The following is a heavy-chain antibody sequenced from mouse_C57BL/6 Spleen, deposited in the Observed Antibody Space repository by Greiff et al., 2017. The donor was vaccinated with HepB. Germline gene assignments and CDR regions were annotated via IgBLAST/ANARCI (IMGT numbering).Heavy chain of an antibody. V-gene: IGHV1-85*01. CDR1: GYTFTSYA. CDR2: IYPRDGST. D-gene: IGHD2-4*01. Sequence: QVQLQQSGPELVKPGASVKLSCKASGYTFTSYAINWVKQRPGQGLEWIGWIYPRDGSTKYNEKFKGKATLTVDTSSSTAYMELHSLTSEDSAVYCCARSYYDYDEDYWGQGTTLTVSS. J-gene: IGHJ2*01. CDR3: ARSYYDYDEDY.